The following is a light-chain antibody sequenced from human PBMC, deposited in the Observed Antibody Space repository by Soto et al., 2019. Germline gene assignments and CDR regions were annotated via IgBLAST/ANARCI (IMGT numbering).Light chain of an antibody. CDR1: SSDVGGYNY. CDR2: DVS. CDR3: SSYTSSSFYV. Sequence: QSVLTQPASVSGSPGQSITIFCTGTSSDVGGYNYVSWYQQHPGKAPKLMIYDVSNRPSGVSNRFSGSKSGNTASLTISGLQAEDEADYYCSSYTSSSFYVFGTGTKVTV. V-gene: IGLV2-14*01. J-gene: IGLJ1*01.